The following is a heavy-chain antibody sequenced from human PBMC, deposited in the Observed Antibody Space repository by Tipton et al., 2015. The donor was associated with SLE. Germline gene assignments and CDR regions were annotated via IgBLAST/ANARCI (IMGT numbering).Heavy chain of an antibody. CDR2: IYYSGST. V-gene: IGHV4-39*01. D-gene: IGHD4-17*01. CDR3: ARGRGTTGDWFDP. CDR1: GGSISSSSYY. Sequence: TLSLTCTVSGGSISSSSYYWGWIRQPPGKGLEWIGSIYYSGSTYYNPSLKSRVTISVDTSKNQFSLKLSSVTAADTAVYYCARGRGTTGDWFDPWGQGTLVTVSS. J-gene: IGHJ5*02.